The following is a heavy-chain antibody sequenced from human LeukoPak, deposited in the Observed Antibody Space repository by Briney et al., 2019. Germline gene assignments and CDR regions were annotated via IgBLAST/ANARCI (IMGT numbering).Heavy chain of an antibody. CDR2: ISACNGNK. CDR1: GYTFTSYG. D-gene: IGHD5-12*01. V-gene: IGHV1-18*01. CDR3: ARDRGRGYSGYDQFDY. J-gene: IGHJ4*02. Sequence: ASVKVSCKASGYTFTSYGISWVRLAPGQGLEWMGWISACNGNKNYAQKLQGRVTMTTDTSTSTAYMELRSLRSDDTAVYYCARDRGRGYSGYDQFDYWGQGTPVTVSS.